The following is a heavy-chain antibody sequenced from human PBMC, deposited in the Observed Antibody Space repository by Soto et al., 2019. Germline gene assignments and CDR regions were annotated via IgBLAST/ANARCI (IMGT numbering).Heavy chain of an antibody. CDR3: ARHNSGSYFFDY. Sequence: SETLSLTCAVYGGSFSGYYWSWIRQPPGKGLEWIGEINHSGSTNYNPSLKSRVTISVDTSKNQFSLKLSSVTAADTAVYYCARHNSGSYFFDYWGQGTLVTVSS. D-gene: IGHD1-26*01. CDR2: INHSGST. V-gene: IGHV4-34*01. CDR1: GGSFSGYY. J-gene: IGHJ4*02.